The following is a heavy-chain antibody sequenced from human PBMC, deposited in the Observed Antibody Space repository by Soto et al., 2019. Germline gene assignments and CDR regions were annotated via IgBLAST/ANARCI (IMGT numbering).Heavy chain of an antibody. CDR3: ARLSMEMATMAY. CDR2: IYYSGST. J-gene: IGHJ4*02. V-gene: IGHV4-39*01. Sequence: ASETLSLTCTVSGGSISSSSYYWGWIRQPPGKGLEWIGSIYYSGSTYYNPSLKSRVTISVDTSKNQFSLKLSSVTAADTAVYYCARLSMEMATMAYWGQGTLVTVSS. CDR1: GGSISSSSYY. D-gene: IGHD5-12*01.